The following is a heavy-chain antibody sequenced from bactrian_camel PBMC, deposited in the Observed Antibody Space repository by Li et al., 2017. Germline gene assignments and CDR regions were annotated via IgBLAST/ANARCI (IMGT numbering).Heavy chain of an antibody. J-gene: IGHJ4*01. CDR3: ALGPESGRLKWGDCLKFTSENY. V-gene: IGHV3S55*01. D-gene: IGHD1*01. CDR1: GFSFGGSD. Sequence: HVQLVESGGGSVQAGGSLRLSYTTSGFSFGGSDVGWYRQAPGNDCQLVSYITSVGSTYYKDSVKGRFTISQDRAKNTVYLQMNSLKPEDTGTYYCALGPESGRLKWGDCLKFTSENYWGQGTQVTVS. CDR2: ITSVGST.